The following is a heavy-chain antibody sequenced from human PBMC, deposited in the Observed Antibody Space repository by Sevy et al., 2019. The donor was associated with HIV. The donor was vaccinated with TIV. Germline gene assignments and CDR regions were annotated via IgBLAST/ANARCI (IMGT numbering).Heavy chain of an antibody. J-gene: IGHJ5*02. V-gene: IGHV3-30-3*01. Sequence: GGSLRLSCAASGLTFSSHAMHWVRQAPGKGLESVAVISYDGNTRYYGDSVKGRFTIPRDDSKNTLYLQMNSLRAEDTAVYYCARDLGYESSGYLPFFDPRGQGTLVTVSS. D-gene: IGHD3-22*01. CDR2: ISYDGNTR. CDR1: GLTFSSHA. CDR3: ARDLGYESSGYLPFFDP.